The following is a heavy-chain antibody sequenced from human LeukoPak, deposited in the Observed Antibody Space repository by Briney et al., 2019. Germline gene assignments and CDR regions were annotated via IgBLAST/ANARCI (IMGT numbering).Heavy chain of an antibody. D-gene: IGHD3-10*01. CDR1: GGSVSSYY. J-gene: IGHJ3*02. CDR3: ARAPKFPGITMVRGVGSDAFDI. CDR2: IYTSGHT. Sequence: PSETLSLTCTVSGGSVSSYYWSWIRQPAEKGLEWIGRIYTSGHTNYNPSLKSRVTMSVDTSKNQFSLKLTSVTAADTAVYYCARAPKFPGITMVRGVGSDAFDIWGQGTMVTVSS. V-gene: IGHV4-4*07.